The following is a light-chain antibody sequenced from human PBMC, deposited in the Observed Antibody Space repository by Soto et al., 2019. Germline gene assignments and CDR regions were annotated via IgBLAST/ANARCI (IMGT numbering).Light chain of an antibody. V-gene: IGLV2-11*01. CDR1: SSDVGGYNY. J-gene: IGLJ2*01. Sequence: QSALTQPRSVSGSPGQSVTISCTGTSSDVGGYNYVSWYQQHPGKAPKLMIYAVSKRPSGVPDRFSGYKSGNTASLTISGLQAEDEADYYCCSYAGSYSVVFGGGTKVTV. CDR2: AVS. CDR3: CSYAGSYSVV.